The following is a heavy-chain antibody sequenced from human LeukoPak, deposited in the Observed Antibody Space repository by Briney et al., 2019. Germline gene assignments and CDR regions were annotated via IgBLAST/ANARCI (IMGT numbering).Heavy chain of an antibody. CDR1: GGSFSGYY. CDR2: INHSGST. J-gene: IGHJ4*02. CDR3: ASSPSSGWYYFDY. V-gene: IGHV4-34*01. D-gene: IGHD6-19*01. Sequence: SETLSLTCAVYGGSFSGYYWSWIRQPPGKGLEWIGEINHSGSTNYNPSLKSRVTISVDTSKNQFSLKLSSVTAADTAVYYCASSPSSGWYYFDYWGQGTLVTVSS.